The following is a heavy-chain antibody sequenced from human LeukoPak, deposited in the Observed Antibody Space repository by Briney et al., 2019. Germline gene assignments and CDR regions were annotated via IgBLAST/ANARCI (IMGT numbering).Heavy chain of an antibody. CDR3: ARRGYSYGKGYFDY. CDR2: IYSGGST. D-gene: IGHD5-18*01. Sequence: GGSLRLSCAASGFTVSSNYMSWVRQAPGKGLEWVSVIYSGGSTYYADSVKGRFTISRDNSKNTLYLQMNSLRAEDTAVYYCARRGYSYGKGYFDYWGQGTLVTVSS. J-gene: IGHJ4*02. V-gene: IGHV3-53*01. CDR1: GFTVSSNY.